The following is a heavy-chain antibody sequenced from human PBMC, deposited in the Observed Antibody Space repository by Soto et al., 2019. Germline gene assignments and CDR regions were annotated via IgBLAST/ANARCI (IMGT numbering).Heavy chain of an antibody. CDR1: GGSISSGDYY. Sequence: SSETLSLTCTVSGGSISSGDYYWSWIRQPPGKGLEWIGCIFYTGSTYYTPSLKSRITMSVYTSKSQFSLKLTSVTAADTAVYYCASVTRYRAAGGCNPNWFDPWGQGTLVT. V-gene: IGHV4-30-4*01. D-gene: IGHD2-8*02. CDR2: IFYTGST. CDR3: ASVTRYRAAGGCNPNWFDP. J-gene: IGHJ5*02.